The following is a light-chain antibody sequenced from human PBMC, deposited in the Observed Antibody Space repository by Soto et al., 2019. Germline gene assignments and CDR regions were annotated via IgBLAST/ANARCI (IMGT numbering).Light chain of an antibody. J-gene: IGKJ1*01. CDR3: QQYDNLPWT. V-gene: IGKV1-33*01. CDR1: QDISNY. Sequence: DIQMTQSPSSLSASVGDRVTITCPASQDISNYLNWYQQKPGKAPKLLIYYASNLETGVPSRFSGSGSGTDFTFTISSLQPEDIATYYCQQYDNLPWTFGHGTKVDIK. CDR2: YAS.